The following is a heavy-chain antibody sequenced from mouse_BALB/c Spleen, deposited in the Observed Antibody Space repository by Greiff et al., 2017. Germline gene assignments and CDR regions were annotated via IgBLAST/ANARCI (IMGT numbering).Heavy chain of an antibody. D-gene: IGHD2-1*01. Sequence: EVHLVESGGGLVQPGGSRKLSCAASGFTFSSFGMHWVRQAPEKGLEWVAYISSGSSTIYYADTVKGRFPISRDNPKNTLFLQMTSLRSEDTAMYYCARSGGNYAGDYWGQGTSVTVSS. CDR3: ARSGGNYAGDY. J-gene: IGHJ4*01. V-gene: IGHV5-17*02. CDR1: GFTFSSFG. CDR2: ISSGSSTI.